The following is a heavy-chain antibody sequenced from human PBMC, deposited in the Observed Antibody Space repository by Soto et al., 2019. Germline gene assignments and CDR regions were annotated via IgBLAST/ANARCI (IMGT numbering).Heavy chain of an antibody. CDR1: GYTFTGYY. CDR3: ASETEQLAKYYYYGMDV. V-gene: IGHV1-2*02. D-gene: IGHD6-6*01. CDR2: INPNSGGT. J-gene: IGHJ6*02. Sequence: ASVKVSCKASGYTFTGYYMHWVRQAPGQGLEWMGWINPNSGGTNYAQKFQGRVTMTRDTSISTAYMELSRLRSDDTAVYYCASETEQLAKYYYYGMDVWGQGTRVTVSS.